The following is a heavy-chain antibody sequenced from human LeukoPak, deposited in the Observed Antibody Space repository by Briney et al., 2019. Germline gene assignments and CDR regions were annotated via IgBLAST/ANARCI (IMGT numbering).Heavy chain of an antibody. CDR1: GFTFSSYV. V-gene: IGHV3-23*01. D-gene: IGHD3-10*01. J-gene: IGHJ4*02. Sequence: GVLRLSCAASGFTFSSYVMNWVRQAPGKGLEWVSGISASGGIKDYTDSVKGRFTISRDSSKNTLSLQMNSLGVEDTAVYFCAGSGAGEDYFDYWGQGTLVTVSS. CDR2: ISASGGIK. CDR3: AGSGAGEDYFDY.